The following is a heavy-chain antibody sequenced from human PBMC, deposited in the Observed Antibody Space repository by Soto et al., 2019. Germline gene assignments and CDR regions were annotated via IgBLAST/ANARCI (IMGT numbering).Heavy chain of an antibody. CDR1: GFTFSSYG. CDR3: AKKLLSGIAAADLDY. V-gene: IGHV3-30*18. CDR2: ISYDGSNK. Sequence: GGSLRLSCAASGFTFSSYGMHWVRQVPGKGLEWVAVISYDGSNKYYADSVKGRFTISRDNSKNTLYLQMNSLRAEDTAVYYCAKKLLSGIAAADLDYWGQGTLVTVSS. J-gene: IGHJ4*02. D-gene: IGHD6-13*01.